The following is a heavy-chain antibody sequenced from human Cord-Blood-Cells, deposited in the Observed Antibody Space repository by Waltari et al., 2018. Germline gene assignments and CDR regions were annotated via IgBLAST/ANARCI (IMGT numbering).Heavy chain of an antibody. V-gene: IGHV1-69*09. CDR3: ARGDILTGYYFDY. Sequence: QVPLVQSGAEVKKPGPSVKVSCKASGGTFSSYAISWVRPAPGQGLEWMGRIIPSLGIANYAQKFQGRVTIAADKSTSTAYMELSSLRSEDTAVYYCARGDILTGYYFDYWGQGTLVTVSS. J-gene: IGHJ4*02. CDR2: IIPSLGIA. D-gene: IGHD3-9*01. CDR1: GGTFSSYA.